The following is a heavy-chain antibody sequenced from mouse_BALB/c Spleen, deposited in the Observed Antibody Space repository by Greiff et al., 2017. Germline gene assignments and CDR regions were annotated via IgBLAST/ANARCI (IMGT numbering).Heavy chain of an antibody. CDR2: ILPGSGST. CDR3: ARDVYDYDEGLAY. J-gene: IGHJ3*01. D-gene: IGHD2-4*01. Sequence: VQLQQSGAELMKPGASVKISCKATGYTFSSYWIAWVKQRPGHGLEWIGEILPGSGSTNYNEKFKGKATFTADTSSNTAYMQLSSLTSEDSAVYYCARDVYDYDEGLAYWGQGTLVTVSA. CDR1: GYTFSSYW. V-gene: IGHV1-9*01.